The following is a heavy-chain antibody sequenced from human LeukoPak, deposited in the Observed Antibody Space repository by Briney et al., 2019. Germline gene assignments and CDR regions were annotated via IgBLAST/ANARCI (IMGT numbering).Heavy chain of an antibody. CDR1: GYTFTFYY. J-gene: IGHJ3*02. V-gene: IGHV1-2*02. Sequence: GASVKVCCKASGYTFTFYYMHWVRQAPGQGLEWMGWINPNSGGTNYAQKCQGRVTMTRDTSISTAYMELSRLRSDDTAVYYCARDGYDSSGYYPLGAFDIWGQGTMVTVSS. D-gene: IGHD3-22*01. CDR2: INPNSGGT. CDR3: ARDGYDSSGYYPLGAFDI.